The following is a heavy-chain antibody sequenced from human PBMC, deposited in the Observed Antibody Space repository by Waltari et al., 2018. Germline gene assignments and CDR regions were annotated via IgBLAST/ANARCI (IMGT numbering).Heavy chain of an antibody. J-gene: IGHJ4*02. D-gene: IGHD2-8*01. V-gene: IGHV4-38-2*01. CDR2: IYHSWYT. CDR3: ARVGCTSGTCSLAHFDY. Sequence: QVQLQESGPGLVRPSETLSLTCAVSGYSITSGNYWGWIRQPPGKGLECIGTIYHSWYTDYNPSLKSRVTISVDTSKNQFSLKLTSVTAADTAVYYCARVGCTSGTCSLAHFDYWGQGTLVTVSS. CDR1: GYSITSGNY.